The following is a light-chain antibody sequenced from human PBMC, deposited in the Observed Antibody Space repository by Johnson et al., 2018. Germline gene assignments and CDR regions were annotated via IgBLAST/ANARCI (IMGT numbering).Light chain of an antibody. J-gene: IGLJ1*01. CDR3: GTWDSSLSAGNV. V-gene: IGLV1-51*02. CDR2: ENN. Sequence: QSVLTQPPSVSAAPGQKVTISCSGSSSNIGNNYVSWYQQLPGTAPKLLIYENNKRPSGIPDRFSGSKSGTSATLGITGLKTGDEADYYCGTWDSSLSAGNVFGTETKVTGL. CDR1: SSNIGNNY.